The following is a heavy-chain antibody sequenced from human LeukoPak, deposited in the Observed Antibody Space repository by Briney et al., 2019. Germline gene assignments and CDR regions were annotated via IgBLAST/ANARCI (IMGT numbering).Heavy chain of an antibody. V-gene: IGHV5-51*01. CDR1: GYSFSGYW. Sequence: GESLKISCKGSGYSFSGYWIAWVRQMPGKGLEWMGIIYPGDSDTRYSPSFQGQVTIPADKSISTAYLQWSSLKASDTAMYYCARQGHWSYNDWGQGTLVTVSS. J-gene: IGHJ4*02. CDR3: ARQGHWSYND. D-gene: IGHD1-7*01. CDR2: IYPGDSDT.